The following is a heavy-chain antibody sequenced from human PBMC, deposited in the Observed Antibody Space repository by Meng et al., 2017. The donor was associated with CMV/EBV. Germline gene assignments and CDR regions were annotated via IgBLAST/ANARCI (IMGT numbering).Heavy chain of an antibody. D-gene: IGHD2-2*01. CDR2: IRYDGSNK. CDR1: GFTFSSYG. Sequence: GESLKISCAASGFTFSSYGMHWVRQAPGKGLEWVAFIRYDGSNKYYADSVKGRFTISRDNSKNTLYLQMNSLRAEDTAVYYCARSGGDFIVVVPAAADFDYWGQGTLVTVSS. V-gene: IGHV3-30*02. CDR3: ARSGGDFIVVVPAAADFDY. J-gene: IGHJ4*02.